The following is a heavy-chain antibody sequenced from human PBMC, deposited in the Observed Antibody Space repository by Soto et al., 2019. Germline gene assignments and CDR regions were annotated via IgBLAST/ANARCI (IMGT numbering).Heavy chain of an antibody. J-gene: IGHJ6*02. CDR3: ARLYGSGPSWRYGMDV. CDR1: GFTFSSYD. V-gene: IGHV3-13*01. CDR2: IGTAGDT. D-gene: IGHD3-10*01. Sequence: GGSLRLSCASSGFTFSSYDMHWVRQATGKGLEWVSAIGTAGDTYYPGSVKGRFTISRENAKNSLYLQMNSLRAEDTAVYYCARLYGSGPSWRYGMDVWGQGTTVTVSS.